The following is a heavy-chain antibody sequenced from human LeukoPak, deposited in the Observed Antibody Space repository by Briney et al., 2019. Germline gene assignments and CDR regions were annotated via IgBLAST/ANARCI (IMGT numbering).Heavy chain of an antibody. CDR3: AKGTEYSSSWYKEALDY. Sequence: GGSLRLSCAASGFTFSTYAMSWVRQAPGMGLEWVSVISAAASTSYADSVKGRFTISRDNSQNTLYLQMNSLRAEDAAVYYCAKGTEYSSSWYKEALDYWGQGALVTVSS. J-gene: IGHJ4*02. D-gene: IGHD6-13*01. V-gene: IGHV3-23*01. CDR2: ISAAAST. CDR1: GFTFSTYA.